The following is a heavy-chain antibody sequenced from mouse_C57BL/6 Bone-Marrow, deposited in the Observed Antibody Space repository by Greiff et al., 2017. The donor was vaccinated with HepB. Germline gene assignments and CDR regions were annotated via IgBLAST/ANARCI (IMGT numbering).Heavy chain of an antibody. D-gene: IGHD3-2*02. CDR2: ISDGGSYT. J-gene: IGHJ4*01. CDR3: ARGGRQLRLRVYAMDY. CDR1: GFTFSSYA. Sequence: EVKLVESGGGLVKPGGSLKLSCAASGFTFSSYAMSWVRQTPEKRLEWVATISDGGSYTYYPDNVKGRFTISRDNAKNNLYLQMSHLKSEDTAMYYCARGGRQLRLRVYAMDYWGQGTSVTVSS. V-gene: IGHV5-4*03.